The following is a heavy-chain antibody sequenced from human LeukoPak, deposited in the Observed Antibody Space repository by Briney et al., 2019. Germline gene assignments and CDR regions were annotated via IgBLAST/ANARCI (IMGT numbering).Heavy chain of an antibody. D-gene: IGHD3-22*01. Sequence: PGGSLRLSCAASGFTVSSNYMSWVRQAPGKGLEWVSVIYSGGSTYYADSVKGRFTISRDNSKNTLYLQMNSLRAEDTAVYYCARRRTTYYYDSSGYCDYWGQGTLVTVSS. CDR2: IYSGGST. CDR3: ARRRTTYYYDSSGYCDY. V-gene: IGHV3-53*01. J-gene: IGHJ4*02. CDR1: GFTVSSNY.